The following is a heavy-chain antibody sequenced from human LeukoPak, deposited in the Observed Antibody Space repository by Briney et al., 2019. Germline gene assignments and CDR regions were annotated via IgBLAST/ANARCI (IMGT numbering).Heavy chain of an antibody. D-gene: IGHD1-26*01. CDR1: GFTFSTYA. CDR3: ARDSGSYLQPTDY. J-gene: IGHJ4*02. CDR2: ITGNGGRT. V-gene: IGHV3-23*01. Sequence: GGSLRLSCAASGFTFSTYAMTWVRQAPGKGLEWVLSITGNGGRTYYADFVKGRFTISRDNSENTLYLQMNSLRAEDTAVYHCARDSGSYLQPTDYWGQGTLVTVSS.